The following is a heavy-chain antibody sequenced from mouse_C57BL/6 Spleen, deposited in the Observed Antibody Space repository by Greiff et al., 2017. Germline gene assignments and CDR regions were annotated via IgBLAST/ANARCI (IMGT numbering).Heavy chain of an antibody. CDR3: ARAAITTVVNYAMDY. V-gene: IGHV1-72*01. J-gene: IGHJ4*01. D-gene: IGHD1-1*01. CDR1: GYTFTSYW. CDR2: IDPNSGGT. Sequence: QVHVKQPGAELVKPGASVKLSCKASGYTFTSYWMHWVKQRPGRGLEWIGRIDPNSGGTKYNEKFKSKATLTVDKPSSTAYMQLSSLTSEDSAVYYCARAAITTVVNYAMDYWGQGTSVTVSS.